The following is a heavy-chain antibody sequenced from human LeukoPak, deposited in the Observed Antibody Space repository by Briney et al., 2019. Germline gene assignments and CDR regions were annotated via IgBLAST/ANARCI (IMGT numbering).Heavy chain of an antibody. V-gene: IGHV1-69*05. D-gene: IGHD4-11*01. CDR3: ARSWTTVSTDYYYYYMDV. CDR2: IIPIFGTA. Sequence: VASVKVSCKASEGTFSSYAISWVRQAPGQGLEWMGGIIPIFGTANYAQKFQGRVTITTDESTSTAYMELSSLRSEDTAVYYCARSWTTVSTDYYYYYMDVWGKGTTVTVSS. CDR1: EGTFSSYA. J-gene: IGHJ6*03.